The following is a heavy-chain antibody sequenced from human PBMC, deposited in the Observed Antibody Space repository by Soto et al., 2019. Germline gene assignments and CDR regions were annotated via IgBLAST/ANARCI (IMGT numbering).Heavy chain of an antibody. D-gene: IGHD2-15*01. CDR2: VKEDGSEK. J-gene: IGHJ4*02. V-gene: IGHV3-7*03. CDR1: GFTFSSYA. Sequence: PGGSLRLSCAASGFTFSSYAMSWVRQAPGKGPEWVANVKEDGSEKYYVDSVKGRFTISRDNVKNSLYLQMNSLRAEDTAVYYCGRGYARCDYWGQGALVTSPQ. CDR3: GRGYARCDY.